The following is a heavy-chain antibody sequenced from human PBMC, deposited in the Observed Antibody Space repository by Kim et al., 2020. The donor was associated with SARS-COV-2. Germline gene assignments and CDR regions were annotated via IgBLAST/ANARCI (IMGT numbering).Heavy chain of an antibody. V-gene: IGHV4-31*03. CDR2: ISYSGST. CDR3: ARGRSYSDY. Sequence: SETLSLTCTVSGGSISSGDYYWSWIRQHPGKGLEWIGYISYSGSTSYNPSLRSRVTISIDTSNNQFSLKLSSVTAADTAVYYCARGRSYSDYWGQGTLVTVSS. CDR1: GGSISSGDYY. J-gene: IGHJ4*02.